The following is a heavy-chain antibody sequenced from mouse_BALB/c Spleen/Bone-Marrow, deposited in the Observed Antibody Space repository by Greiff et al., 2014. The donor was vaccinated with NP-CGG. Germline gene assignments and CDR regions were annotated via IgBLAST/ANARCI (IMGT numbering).Heavy chain of an antibody. CDR1: EYEFPSHD. D-gene: IGHD1-1*01. Sequence: VQLQQSGGGLVQPGESLKLSCESNEYEFPSHDMSWVRKTPEKRLELVAAINSDGGSTYYPDTMERRFIISRDNSKKTLYLRMSSLRSEDTAFYYCARHGDYYGSSLFAYWGQGTLVTVSA. V-gene: IGHV5-2*01. CDR2: INSDGGST. J-gene: IGHJ3*01. CDR3: ARHGDYYGSSLFAY.